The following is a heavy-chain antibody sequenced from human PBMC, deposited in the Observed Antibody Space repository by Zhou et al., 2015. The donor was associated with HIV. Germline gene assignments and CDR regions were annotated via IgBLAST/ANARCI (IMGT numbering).Heavy chain of an antibody. CDR3: ARDRGAARPDWRYFDL. J-gene: IGHJ2*01. Sequence: QVQLVQSGGEVKKPGASMKVSCKASGGTFSNYAVSWVRQAPGQGLEWMGGIVPVFGKAEYAQKFQGRVSITADRPTSTAYMELRSLRSEDAAVYYCARDRGAARPDWRYFDLWGRGTLVTVSS. CDR1: GGTFSNYA. CDR2: IVPVFGKA. D-gene: IGHD6-6*01. V-gene: IGHV1-69*06.